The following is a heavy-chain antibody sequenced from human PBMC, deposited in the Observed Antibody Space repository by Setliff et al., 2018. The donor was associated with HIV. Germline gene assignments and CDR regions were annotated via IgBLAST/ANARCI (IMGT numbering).Heavy chain of an antibody. CDR1: GFTFSSYS. CDR2: ISSSSSYI. J-gene: IGHJ4*02. V-gene: IGHV3-21*01. CDR3: ARGGGDYEPLFDY. D-gene: IGHD2-21*01. Sequence: GGSLRLSCAASGFTFSSYSMNWVRQAPGKGLEWVSSISSSSSYIYYADSVKGRFTISRDNAKNSLYLQMNSLRAEDTAVYYCARGGGDYEPLFDYWGQGTLVTVSS.